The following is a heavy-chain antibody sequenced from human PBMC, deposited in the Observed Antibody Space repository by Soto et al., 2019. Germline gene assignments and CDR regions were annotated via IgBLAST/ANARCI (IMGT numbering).Heavy chain of an antibody. CDR1: GYTFTSYG. V-gene: IGHV1-18*01. D-gene: IGHD2-15*01. CDR2: ISAYNGNT. Sequence: QVQLVQSGAEVKKPGASVKVSCKASGYTFTSYGISWVRQAPGQGLEWMGWISAYNGNTNYAQKLQGRVTKTTDTSTSTAYMELRSLRSDDTAVYYCARGLLYCSGGSCYINWFDPWGQGTLVTVSS. CDR3: ARGLLYCSGGSCYINWFDP. J-gene: IGHJ5*02.